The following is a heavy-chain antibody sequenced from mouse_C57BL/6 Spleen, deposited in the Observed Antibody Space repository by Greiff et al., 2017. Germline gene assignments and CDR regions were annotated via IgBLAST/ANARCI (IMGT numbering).Heavy chain of an antibody. J-gene: IGHJ1*03. CDR3: ARLDYYGSSYEYFDV. Sequence: QVHVKQPGAELVKPGASVKLSCKASGYTFTSYWMHWVKQRPGRGLEWIGRIDPNSGGTKYNEKFKSKATLTVDKPSSTAYMQLSSLTSEDSAVYYCARLDYYGSSYEYFDVWGTGTTVTVSS. CDR1: GYTFTSYW. V-gene: IGHV1-72*01. CDR2: IDPNSGGT. D-gene: IGHD1-1*01.